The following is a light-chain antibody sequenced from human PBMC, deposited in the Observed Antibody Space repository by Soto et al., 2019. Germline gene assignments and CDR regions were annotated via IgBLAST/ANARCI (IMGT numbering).Light chain of an antibody. J-gene: IGKJ5*01. Sequence: DIQMTQSPASLSASVEDRVTITCQASQDISNYLNWYQQKPGKAPKVLIYDASSLESGVPSRFSGSGSGTEFTLTISSLQPDDFATYYCQQYNSYPITFGQGTRLEIK. CDR1: QDISNY. CDR3: QQYNSYPIT. V-gene: IGKV1-16*01. CDR2: DAS.